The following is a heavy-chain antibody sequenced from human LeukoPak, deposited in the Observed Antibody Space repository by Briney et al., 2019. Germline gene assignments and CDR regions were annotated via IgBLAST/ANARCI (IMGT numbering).Heavy chain of an antibody. J-gene: IGHJ4*02. CDR3: STLTMKLVHPDY. Sequence: GGSLRLSCAASAFTFSNAWMNWVRQAPGKGLEWVALIESKIHGGTTDYAAPVKGRFTISRDDSKNTLYLQMNSLKTEDTAVYYCSTLTMKLVHPDYWGQGTLVTVSS. D-gene: IGHD3-22*01. V-gene: IGHV3-15*04. CDR2: IESKIHGGTT. CDR1: AFTFSNAW.